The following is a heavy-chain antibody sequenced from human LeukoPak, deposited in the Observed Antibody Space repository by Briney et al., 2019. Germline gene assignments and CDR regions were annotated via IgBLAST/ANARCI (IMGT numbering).Heavy chain of an antibody. CDR2: IKQDGSEK. Sequence: PGGSLRLSCAASGFTFSSYWMSWVRQAPGKGLEWVAHIKQDGSEKYYVDSVKGRFTISRDNAKNSLYLQMNSLRAEDTAVYYCARERRSSSPYYYYGMDVWGQGTTVTVSS. CDR3: ARERRSSSPYYYYGMDV. D-gene: IGHD6-6*01. J-gene: IGHJ6*02. V-gene: IGHV3-7*05. CDR1: GFTFSSYW.